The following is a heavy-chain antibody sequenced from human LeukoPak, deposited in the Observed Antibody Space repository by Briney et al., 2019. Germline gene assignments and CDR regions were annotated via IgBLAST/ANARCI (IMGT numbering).Heavy chain of an antibody. CDR3: AFGGIAAQFHY. D-gene: IGHD6-13*01. CDR1: GGSISSGGYY. V-gene: IGHV4-31*03. J-gene: IGHJ4*02. CDR2: IYYSGST. Sequence: PSETLSLTCTVSGGSISSGGYYWNWIRQHPGKGLEWIGYIYYSGSTYYNPSLKSRVAISVDTSKNQFSLKLSSVTAADTAVYYCAFGGIAAQFHYWGQGTLVTVSS.